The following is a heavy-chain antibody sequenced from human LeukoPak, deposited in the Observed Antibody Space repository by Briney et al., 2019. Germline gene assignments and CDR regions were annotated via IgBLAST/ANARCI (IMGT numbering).Heavy chain of an antibody. CDR2: INAGNGNT. D-gene: IGHD2-8*01. Sequence: ASVKVSCKASGYTFTSYAMHWVRQAPGQRLEWMGWINAGNGNTKYSQKFQGRVTITRDTSASTAYMEPSSLRSEDTAVYYCARDDALPKRIIRHDPTSSENWFDPWGQGTLVTVSS. J-gene: IGHJ5*02. CDR3: ARDDALPKRIIRHDPTSSENWFDP. CDR1: GYTFTSYA. V-gene: IGHV1-3*01.